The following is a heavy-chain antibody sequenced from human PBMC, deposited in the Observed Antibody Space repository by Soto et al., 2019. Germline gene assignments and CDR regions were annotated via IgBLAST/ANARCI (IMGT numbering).Heavy chain of an antibody. CDR2: ISSSSSYI. J-gene: IGHJ6*02. CDR1: GFTFSSYS. V-gene: IGHV3-21*01. D-gene: IGHD3-22*01. Sequence: GGSLRLSCAAPGFTFSSYSMNWVRQAPGKGLEWVSSISSSSSYIYYADSVKGRFTISRDNAKNSLYLQMNSLRAEDTAVYYCARDYYDSSEYYYYGMDVWGQGTTVTVSS. CDR3: ARDYYDSSEYYYYGMDV.